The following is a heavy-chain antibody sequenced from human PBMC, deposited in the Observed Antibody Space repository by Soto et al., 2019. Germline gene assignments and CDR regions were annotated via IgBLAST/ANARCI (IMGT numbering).Heavy chain of an antibody. CDR2: IYSGGST. Sequence: PGGSRRLSCAASGFTVSSNYMSWVRQAPGKGLEWVSVIYSGGSTYYAGSVKGRFTISRHNSKNTLYLQMNSLRAEDTAVYYCAAGSSSWYNWFDPWGQGTLVTVSS. J-gene: IGHJ5*02. CDR1: GFTVSSNY. V-gene: IGHV3-53*04. CDR3: AAGSSSWYNWFDP. D-gene: IGHD6-13*01.